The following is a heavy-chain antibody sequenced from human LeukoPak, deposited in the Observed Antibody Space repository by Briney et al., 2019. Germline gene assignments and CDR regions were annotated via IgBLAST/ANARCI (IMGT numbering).Heavy chain of an antibody. CDR1: GFTFSSYE. CDR3: SRATYDSSGYPPDY. CDR2: ISSSDSTI. D-gene: IGHD3-22*01. J-gene: IGHJ4*02. V-gene: IGHV3-48*03. Sequence: QAGGSLRLSCAASGFTFSSYEMNWVRQAPGKGLEWVSYISSSDSTIYYADSVKGRFTISRDNAKNSLYLQMNSLRAEDTAVYYCSRATYDSSGYPPDYWGQGTLVTVSS.